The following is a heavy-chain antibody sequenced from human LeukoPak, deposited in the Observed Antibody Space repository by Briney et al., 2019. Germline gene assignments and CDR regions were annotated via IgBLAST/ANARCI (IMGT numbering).Heavy chain of an antibody. J-gene: IGHJ4*02. V-gene: IGHV3-7*01. Sequence: GGSLRLSCAASGFTFSRYWMSWVRQAPGKGLEWVANIKEDGSEKYYVDSVKGRFTISRDNAKNSLYLQMNSLRAEDTAVYYCVRDPSGSGSYYNYWGQGTLVTVSS. D-gene: IGHD3-10*01. CDR1: GFTFSRYW. CDR3: VRDPSGSGSYYNY. CDR2: IKEDGSEK.